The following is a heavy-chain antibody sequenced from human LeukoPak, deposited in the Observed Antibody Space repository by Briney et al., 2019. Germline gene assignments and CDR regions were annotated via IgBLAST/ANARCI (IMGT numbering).Heavy chain of an antibody. J-gene: IGHJ4*02. V-gene: IGHV3-23*01. CDR2: ISGSAGRT. CDR1: GFTFSGYA. D-gene: IGHD6-19*01. Sequence: HPGGSLRLSCAASGFTFSGYAMSWVRQAPGKGLEWVSAISGSAGRTYYADSVKGRFTISRDNSKNSLYLQMNSLRPEDTALYYCAKESAVAGTALDYWGQGTLVTVSS. CDR3: AKESAVAGTALDY.